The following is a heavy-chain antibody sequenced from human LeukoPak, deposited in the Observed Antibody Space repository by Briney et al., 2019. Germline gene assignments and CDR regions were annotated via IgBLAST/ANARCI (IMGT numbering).Heavy chain of an antibody. CDR1: GDSIINYY. J-gene: IGHJ4*02. CDR3: ARDEGYRRKDY. V-gene: IGHV4-59*01. CDR2: IYYSGST. D-gene: IGHD3-16*02. Sequence: SETLSLTCSVSGDSIINYYWMWIRQPPGKGLEWIGYIYYSGSTNYNPSLKSRVTISVDTSKNQFSLKLSSVTAADTAVYYCARDEGYRRKDYWGQGTLVTVSS.